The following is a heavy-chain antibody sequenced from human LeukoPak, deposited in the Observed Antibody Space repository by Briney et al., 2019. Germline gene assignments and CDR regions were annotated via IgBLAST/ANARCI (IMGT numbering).Heavy chain of an antibody. Sequence: GGSLRLSCAASGFTFSSYWMSWVRQAPGKGLEWVANIKQDGSEKYYVDSVKGRLTISRDNAKNSLYLQMNSLRAEDTAVYYCARVTPILLFDYWGQGTLVTVSS. CDR3: ARVTPILLFDY. CDR2: IKQDGSEK. J-gene: IGHJ4*02. V-gene: IGHV3-7*01. CDR1: GFTFSSYW.